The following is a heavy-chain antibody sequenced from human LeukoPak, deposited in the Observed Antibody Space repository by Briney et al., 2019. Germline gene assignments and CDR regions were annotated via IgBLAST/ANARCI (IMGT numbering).Heavy chain of an antibody. J-gene: IGHJ4*02. CDR1: GGSISGTNW. V-gene: IGHV4-4*02. D-gene: IGHD1-26*01. Sequence: SGTLSLTCGVSGGSISGTNWWSWVRQPPGQGLEWIGEISLRGLTNYNPSLRSRLTMSLDESKNQVSLNLTSVTAADTAVYYCSRESGPFSPFGFWGQGTLVTVSS. CDR3: SRESGPFSPFGF. CDR2: ISLRGLT.